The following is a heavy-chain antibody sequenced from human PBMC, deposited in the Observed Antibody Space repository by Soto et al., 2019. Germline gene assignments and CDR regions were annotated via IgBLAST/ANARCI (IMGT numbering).Heavy chain of an antibody. CDR3: WRDGGYRYGYIGYYFDY. J-gene: IGHJ4*02. D-gene: IGHD5-18*01. Sequence: QVQLVESGGGVVQPGRSLRLSCAASGFTFSSYGMHWVRQAPGKGLEWVAVIWYDGSNKYYADSVKGRFTISRDNSKDTLYLQMNSLRAEDTAVYYCWRDGGYRYGYIGYYFDYWGQGTLVTVSS. CDR1: GFTFSSYG. CDR2: IWYDGSNK. V-gene: IGHV3-33*01.